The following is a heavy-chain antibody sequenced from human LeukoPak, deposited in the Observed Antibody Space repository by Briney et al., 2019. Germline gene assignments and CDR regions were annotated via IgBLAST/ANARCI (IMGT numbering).Heavy chain of an antibody. CDR3: AREYCSGGSCYSFDY. CDR1: GFTFSTYS. V-gene: IGHV3-21*01. J-gene: IGHJ4*02. CDR2: ISSSSTYI. D-gene: IGHD2-15*01. Sequence: GGSLRLSCEASGFTFSTYSMNWVRQAPGRGLEWVSSISSSSTYIYYADSLKGRFTTSRDNAKNSLYLRMNSLRAEDTAVYYCAREYCSGGSCYSFDYWGQGTLVTASS.